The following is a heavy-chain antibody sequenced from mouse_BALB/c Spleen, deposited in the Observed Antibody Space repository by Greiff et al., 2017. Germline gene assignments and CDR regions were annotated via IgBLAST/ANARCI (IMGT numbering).Heavy chain of an antibody. CDR2: IDTSDSYT. J-gene: IGHJ4*01. V-gene: IGHV1-69*01. CDR1: GYTFTDYW. CDR3: ARGFYYYGSSHYYAMDY. D-gene: IGHD1-1*01. Sequence: QVQLQQPGAELVMPGASVKMSCKASGYTFTDYWMHWVKQRPGQGLEWIGAIDTSDSYTSYNQKFKGKATLTVDESSSTAYMQLSSLTSEDSAVYYCARGFYYYGSSHYYAMDYWGQGTSVTVSS.